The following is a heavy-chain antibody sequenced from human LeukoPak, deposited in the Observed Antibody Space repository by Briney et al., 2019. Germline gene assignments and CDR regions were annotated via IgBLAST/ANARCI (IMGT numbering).Heavy chain of an antibody. J-gene: IGHJ4*02. CDR2: ISGSGGST. D-gene: IGHD3-22*01. Sequence: GGSLRLSCAASGFTFSSYGMSWVRQAPGKGLEWVSAISGSGGSTYYADSVKGRFTISRDNSKNTLYLQMNSLRAEDTAVYYCARPYYYDSSGYYYWGQGTLVTVSS. V-gene: IGHV3-23*01. CDR3: ARPYYYDSSGYYY. CDR1: GFTFSSYG.